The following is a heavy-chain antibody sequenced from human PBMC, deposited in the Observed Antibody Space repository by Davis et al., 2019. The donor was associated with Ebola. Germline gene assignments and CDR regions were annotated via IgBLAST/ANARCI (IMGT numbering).Heavy chain of an antibody. Sequence: AASVKVSCKASGYTFTSYGISWVRQAPGQGLEWMGWISAYNVNTNYAQKLQGRVTMPTDTSTSTAYMELRSLRSDDTAVYYCARDGGMVRGGGWFDPWGQGTLVTVSS. V-gene: IGHV1-18*01. CDR3: ARDGGMVRGGGWFDP. D-gene: IGHD3-10*01. CDR1: GYTFTSYG. J-gene: IGHJ5*02. CDR2: ISAYNVNT.